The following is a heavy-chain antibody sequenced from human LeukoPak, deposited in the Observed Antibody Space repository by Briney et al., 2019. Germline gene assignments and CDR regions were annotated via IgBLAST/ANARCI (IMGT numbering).Heavy chain of an antibody. CDR2: ISSSSSTM. V-gene: IGHV3-48*01. Sequence: GGSLRLSCAASGFTFSSYSMNWVRQAPGKGLEWVSYISSSSSTMYYADSVKGRFSISRDNAKKSLYLQMNSLRAEDTAVYYCARFSSSITMVRGVIRRYFDYWGQGTLVTVSS. D-gene: IGHD3-10*01. CDR3: ARFSSSITMVRGVIRRYFDY. CDR1: GFTFSSYS. J-gene: IGHJ4*02.